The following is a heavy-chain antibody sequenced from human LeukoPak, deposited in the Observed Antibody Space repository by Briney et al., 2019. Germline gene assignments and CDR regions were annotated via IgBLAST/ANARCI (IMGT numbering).Heavy chain of an antibody. Sequence: SETLSLTCTVAGGSISSYYLSWIRQPAGKGLEWIGRIYTSGSTNYNPSLKSRVTMSVDTSKNQFSLKLSSVTAADTAVYYCARGPLGSSSWYEAYYYGMHVWGQGTTVTVSS. CDR2: IYTSGST. V-gene: IGHV4-4*07. D-gene: IGHD6-13*01. CDR1: GGSISSYY. CDR3: ARGPLGSSSWYEAYYYGMHV. J-gene: IGHJ6*02.